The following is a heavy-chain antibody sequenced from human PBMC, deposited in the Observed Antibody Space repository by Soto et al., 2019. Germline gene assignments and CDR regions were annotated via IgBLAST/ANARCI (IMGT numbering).Heavy chain of an antibody. J-gene: IGHJ4*02. CDR1: GLTFSSYA. V-gene: IGHV3-23*01. D-gene: IGHD3-3*01. CDR2: ISGSGGST. Sequence: PGGSLRLSCAASGLTFSSYAMSWVRQAPGKGLEWVSAISGSGGSTYYADSVKGRFTISRDNSKNTLYLQMNSLRAEDTAVYYCVYDFWSGFYASPLDYWGQGTLVTVSS. CDR3: VYDFWSGFYASPLDY.